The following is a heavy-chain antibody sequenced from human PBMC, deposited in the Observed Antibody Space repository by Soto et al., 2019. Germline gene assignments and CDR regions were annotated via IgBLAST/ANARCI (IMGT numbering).Heavy chain of an antibody. CDR1: GFTFSSYA. D-gene: IGHD3-3*01. J-gene: IGHJ6*01. CDR3: AKWLNFWSGTGRYYYYYGMDV. CDR2: ISGSGGST. Sequence: HPGGSLRLSCAASGFTFSSYAMSWVRQAPGKGLEWVSAISGSGGSTYYADSVKGRFTISRDNSKNTLYLQMNSLRAEDTAVYYCAKWLNFWSGTGRYYYYYGMDVWGQGTTVTVSS. V-gene: IGHV3-23*01.